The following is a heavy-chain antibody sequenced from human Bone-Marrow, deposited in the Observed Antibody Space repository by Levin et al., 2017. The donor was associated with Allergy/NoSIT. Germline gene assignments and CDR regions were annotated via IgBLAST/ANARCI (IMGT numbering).Heavy chain of an antibody. V-gene: IGHV4-34*01. Sequence: PSETLSLTCAVYGGSFSGYYWSWIRQPPGKGLEWIGEINHSGSTNYNPSLKSRVTISVDTSKNQFSLKLSSVTAADTAVYYCARLRVRGKRPLLRDYWGQGTLVTVSS. J-gene: IGHJ4*02. CDR1: GGSFSGYY. CDR3: ARLRVRGKRPLLRDY. CDR2: INHSGST. D-gene: IGHD3-10*01.